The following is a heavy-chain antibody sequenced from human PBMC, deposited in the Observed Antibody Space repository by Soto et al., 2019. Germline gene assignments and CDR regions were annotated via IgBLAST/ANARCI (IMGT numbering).Heavy chain of an antibody. V-gene: IGHV3-23*01. J-gene: IGHJ5*01. Sequence: YLTLPCATSGFTFRSYAMIWICQHRGKGLEWVLAISGSDGSKYYPDSVKVWFTTSRANSKNSLYLQMNTLRAEDTAVYYCANSHIIALAFDSWGGGTLVTVSS. CDR3: ANSHIIALAFDS. CDR2: ISGSDGSK. CDR1: GFTFRSYA. D-gene: IGHD2-21*01.